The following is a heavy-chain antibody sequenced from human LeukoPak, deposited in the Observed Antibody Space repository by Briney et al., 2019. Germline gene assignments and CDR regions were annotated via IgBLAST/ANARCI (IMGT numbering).Heavy chain of an antibody. V-gene: IGHV1-2*02. D-gene: IGHD1-26*01. CDR3: ASVSREGYYYYYYMDV. J-gene: IGHJ6*03. CDR2: INPNSGGT. CDR1: GYTFTGYY. Sequence: GASVKVSCKASGYTFTGYYMHWVRQAPGQGLEWMGWINPNSGGTNYAQKFQGRVTMTRDTSISTAYMELSRLRSDDTAVYYCASVSREGYYYYYYMDVWGKGTTVTASS.